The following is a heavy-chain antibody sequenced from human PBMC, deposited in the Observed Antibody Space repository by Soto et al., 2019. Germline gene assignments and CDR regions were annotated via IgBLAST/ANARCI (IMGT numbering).Heavy chain of an antibody. CDR1: GFTFSGSA. J-gene: IGHJ6*02. CDR2: IRSKANSYAT. Sequence: EVPLVESGGGLVQPGGSLKLSCAASGFTFSGSAMHWVRQASGKGLEWVGRIRSKANSYATAYAASVKGRFTISRDDSKNTAYLQMNSLKTEDTAVYYCTRPGSSGLYYYYYGMDVWGQGTTVTVSS. V-gene: IGHV3-73*01. CDR3: TRPGSSGLYYYYYGMDV. D-gene: IGHD6-19*01.